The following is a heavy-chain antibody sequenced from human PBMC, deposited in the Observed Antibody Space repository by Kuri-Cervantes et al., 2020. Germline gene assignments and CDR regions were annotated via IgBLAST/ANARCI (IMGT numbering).Heavy chain of an antibody. CDR2: IYAADSDT. J-gene: IGHJ5*02. V-gene: IGHV5-51*01. Sequence: GGSLRLSCKGSGYSFTNYWIGWVREVPGKGLEWIGIIYAADSDTRYSPSFQGQVTISVDKSSTTSYLQWKSLKASDTAIYYCARGPHCSGTNCYIGWFGPWGQGTPVTVSS. CDR1: GYSFTNYW. D-gene: IGHD2-2*02. CDR3: ARGPHCSGTNCYIGWFGP.